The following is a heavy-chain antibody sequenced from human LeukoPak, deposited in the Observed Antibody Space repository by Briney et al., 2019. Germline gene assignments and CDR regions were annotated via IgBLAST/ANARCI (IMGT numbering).Heavy chain of an antibody. J-gene: IGHJ6*02. V-gene: IGHV3-23*01. D-gene: IGHD2-2*01. CDR1: GFTFSSYA. CDR2: ISGSGGST. Sequence: GGSLRLSCAASGFTFSSYAMSWVRQAPGKGLEWVSAISGSGGSTYYADSVKGRFTISRDNSKNTLYLQMNSLRAEDTAVYYCAKSRAVVPAAPRQAYYYYGMDVWGQGTTVTVPS. CDR3: AKSRAVVPAAPRQAYYYYGMDV.